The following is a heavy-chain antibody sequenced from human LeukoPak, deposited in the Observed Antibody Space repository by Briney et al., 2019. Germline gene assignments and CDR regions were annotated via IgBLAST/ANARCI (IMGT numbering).Heavy chain of an antibody. CDR2: ISSSGGYI. CDR1: GFTFSSYS. Sequence: GGSLRLSCAASGFTFSSYSMNWVRQAPGKGLEWVSSISSSGGYIYYADSVRGRFTISRDNANNSLYLQMNSLRVEDTAVYFCAREPLDWGQGTLVTVSS. J-gene: IGHJ4*02. CDR3: AREPLD. V-gene: IGHV3-21*01.